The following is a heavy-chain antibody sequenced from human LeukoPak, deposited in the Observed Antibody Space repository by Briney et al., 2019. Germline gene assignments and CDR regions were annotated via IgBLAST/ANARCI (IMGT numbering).Heavy chain of an antibody. V-gene: IGHV3-48*03. J-gene: IGHJ6*04. CDR3: AELGITMIGGV. CDR2: ISSSGSTI. CDR1: GFTFRRYE. Sequence: PGGSLRLSCAASGFTFRRYEMYWVRHAPGKGLEWVSYISSSGSTIYYADSVKGRFTISRDNAKTSLYLQMNSLRAEDTAVYYCAELGITMIGGVWGKGTTVTISS. D-gene: IGHD3-10*02.